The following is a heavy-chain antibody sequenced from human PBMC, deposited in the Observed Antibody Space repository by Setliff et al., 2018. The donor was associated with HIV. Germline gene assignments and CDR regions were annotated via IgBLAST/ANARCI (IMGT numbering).Heavy chain of an antibody. D-gene: IGHD2-2*01. V-gene: IGHV3-74*01. CDR2: INSDGSST. CDR1: GFSFSNYW. Sequence: GGSLRLSCAASGFSFSNYWMHWVRQAPGKGLVWVSRINSDGSSTSYADSVKGRFTISRDNPKNTLYLQMNSLRAEDTAVYYCARGKIVVVPAAMRPFDYWGQGTLVTVSS. J-gene: IGHJ4*02. CDR3: ARGKIVVVPAAMRPFDY.